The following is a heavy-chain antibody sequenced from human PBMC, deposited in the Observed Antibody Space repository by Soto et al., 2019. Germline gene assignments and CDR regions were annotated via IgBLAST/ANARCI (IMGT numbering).Heavy chain of an antibody. CDR2: IRSKTNSYAT. CDR3: TRDPRNYYDSIGSANWFDP. V-gene: IGHV3-73*01. D-gene: IGHD3-22*01. J-gene: IGHJ5*02. CDR1: VHLSGSA. Sequence: GGSQTLLCSLWVHLSGSAMHWVRQASGKGLEWVGRIRSKTNSYATAYAASVKGRFTISRDDSKDTAYLQMNSLKTEDTAVYYCTRDPRNYYDSIGSANWFDPWGQGTLVTVSS.